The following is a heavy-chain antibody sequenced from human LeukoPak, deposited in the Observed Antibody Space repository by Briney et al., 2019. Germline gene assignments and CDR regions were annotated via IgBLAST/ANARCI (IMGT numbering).Heavy chain of an antibody. CDR3: AKSRLGSWYFDL. V-gene: IGHV3-23*01. CDR2: ISDSDINT. J-gene: IGHJ2*01. CDR1: GFTFSSYA. D-gene: IGHD7-27*01. Sequence: EGSLRLSCAASGFTFSSYAMSWVRQAPGKGLEWVSLISDSDINTYYVDSVKGRFTISRDNSKNTLYLQMKSLRAEDTAIYYCAKSRLGSWYFDLWGRGTLVTVSS.